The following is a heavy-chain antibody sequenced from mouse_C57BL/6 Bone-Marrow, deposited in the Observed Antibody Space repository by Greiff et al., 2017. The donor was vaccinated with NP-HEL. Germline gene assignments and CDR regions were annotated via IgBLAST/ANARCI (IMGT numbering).Heavy chain of an antibody. CDR1: GFNIKDYY. CDR3: TFICTGFAY. D-gene: IGHD1-1*01. Sequence: DVKLQESGAELVRPGASVKLSCTASGFNIKDYYMHWVKQRPEQGLEWIGRIDPEDGDTEYAPKFQGKATMTADTSSNTAYLQLSSLTSEDTAVYYCTFICTGFAYWGQGTLVTVSA. V-gene: IGHV14-1*01. J-gene: IGHJ3*01. CDR2: IDPEDGDT.